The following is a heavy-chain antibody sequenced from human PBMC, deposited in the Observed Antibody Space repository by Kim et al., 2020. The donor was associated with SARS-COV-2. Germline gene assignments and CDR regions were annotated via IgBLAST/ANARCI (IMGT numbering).Heavy chain of an antibody. J-gene: IGHJ5*02. CDR2: IWYDGSNK. V-gene: IGHV3-33*01. CDR1: GFTFGSYG. D-gene: IGHD4-17*01. Sequence: GGSLRLSCAASGFTFGSYGMHWVRQAPGKGLEWVAVIWYDGSNKYYADSVKGRFTISRDNSKNTLYLQMNSLRAEDTAVYYCARDYGEYNWFDPWGQGTLVTVSS. CDR3: ARDYGEYNWFDP.